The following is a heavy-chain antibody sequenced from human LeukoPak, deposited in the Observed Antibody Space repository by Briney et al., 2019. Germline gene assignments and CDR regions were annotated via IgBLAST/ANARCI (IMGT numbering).Heavy chain of an antibody. CDR2: ISYDGSNK. V-gene: IGHV3-30*18. D-gene: IGHD3-10*01. CDR3: AKDFGWFGELEAFDI. CDR1: GFTFSSYG. J-gene: IGHJ3*02. Sequence: PGRSLRLSCAASGFTFSSYGMHWVRQAPGKGLEWVAVISYDGSNKYYADSVKGRFTISRDNPKNTLYLQMNSLRAEDTAVYYCAKDFGWFGELEAFDIWGQGTMVTVSS.